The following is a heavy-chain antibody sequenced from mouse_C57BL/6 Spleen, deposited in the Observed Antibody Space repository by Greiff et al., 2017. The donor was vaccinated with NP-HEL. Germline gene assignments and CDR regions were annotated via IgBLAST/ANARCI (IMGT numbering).Heavy chain of an antibody. Sequence: SGAELVKPGASVKLSCTASGFNIKDYYMHWVKQRTEQGLEWIGRIDPEDGETKYAPKFQGKATITADTSSNTAYLQLSSLTSEDTAVYYCASQLSEGYYAMDYWGQGTSVTVSS. V-gene: IGHV14-2*01. D-gene: IGHD3-2*02. J-gene: IGHJ4*01. CDR1: GFNIKDYY. CDR2: IDPEDGET. CDR3: ASQLSEGYYAMDY.